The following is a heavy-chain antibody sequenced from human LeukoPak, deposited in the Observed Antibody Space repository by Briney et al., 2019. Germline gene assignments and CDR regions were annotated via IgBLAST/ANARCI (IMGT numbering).Heavy chain of an antibody. CDR1: GGSVILNF. CDR2: VFENGRT. Sequence: SETLSLTCSVSGGSVILNFWSWIRRTPGKGLEWIGYVFENGRTNYNPSLRSRVSMSQDTSKNQFSLKLNSVTASDTAVYYCARHSPFDNWNYDYWGQGILVTVSS. CDR3: ARHSPFDNWNYDY. D-gene: IGHD1-7*01. V-gene: IGHV4-59*08. J-gene: IGHJ4*02.